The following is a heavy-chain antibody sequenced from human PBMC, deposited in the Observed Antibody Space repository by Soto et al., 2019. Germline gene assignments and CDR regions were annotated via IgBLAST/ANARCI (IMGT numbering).Heavy chain of an antibody. Sequence: QITLKESGSTLVKPTQTLTLTCTFSGFSLSTTGVAVGWIRQPPGKALEWLALIYWNDDKRYSASLKNRLTITKDTTKNLVVLTVTDMDPADTARYYCAHSANYYGSGTDWGQGTLVTVSS. D-gene: IGHD3-10*01. CDR2: IYWNDDK. CDR3: AHSANYYGSGTD. J-gene: IGHJ4*02. V-gene: IGHV2-5*01. CDR1: GFSLSTTGVA.